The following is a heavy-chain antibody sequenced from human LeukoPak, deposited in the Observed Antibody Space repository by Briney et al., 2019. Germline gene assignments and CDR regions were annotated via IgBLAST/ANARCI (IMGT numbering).Heavy chain of an antibody. J-gene: IGHJ4*02. D-gene: IGHD3-10*01. CDR3: AKWGSGSYYKGSFDY. V-gene: IGHV3-23*01. CDR1: GFTFRSHA. Sequence: GGSLRLSCTASGFTFRSHAMSWVRQAPGKGLEWVSRISVSGGSTFYADSVKGRFTMSRDNSKNMVYLQMNSLRAEDTAVYYCAKWGSGSYYKGSFDYWGQGTLVTVSS. CDR2: ISVSGGST.